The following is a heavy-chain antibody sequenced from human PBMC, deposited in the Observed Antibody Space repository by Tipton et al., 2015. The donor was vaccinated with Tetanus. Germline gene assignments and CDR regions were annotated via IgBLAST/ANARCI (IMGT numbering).Heavy chain of an antibody. CDR3: VSATPTRYFDA. CDR2: IFHTGYV. J-gene: IGHJ4*02. Sequence: TLSLTCAVSGGSVTDISRCTWVRQSPGKGPEWIGEIFHTGYVNYNPSLKSRVTMSLDKSQNEFSLRLTSVTAADSAIYYCVSATPTRYFDAWGQGLLVTVSS. CDR1: GGSVTDISR. V-gene: IGHV4-4*02.